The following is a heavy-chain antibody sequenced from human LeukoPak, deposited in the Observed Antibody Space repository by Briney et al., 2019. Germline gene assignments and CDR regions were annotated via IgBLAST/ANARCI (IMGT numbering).Heavy chain of an antibody. V-gene: IGHV4-59*01. D-gene: IGHD2-8*01. Sequence: SETLSLTCTVSGGSISSYYWSWIRQPPGKGLEWIGYIYYSGSTNYNPSLKSRVTISVDTSKNQLSLKLSSVTAADTAVYYCARSTKSRYCTNGVCYTGGAFDYWGQGNLATVSS. J-gene: IGHJ4*02. CDR2: IYYSGST. CDR1: GGSISSYY. CDR3: ARSTKSRYCTNGVCYTGGAFDY.